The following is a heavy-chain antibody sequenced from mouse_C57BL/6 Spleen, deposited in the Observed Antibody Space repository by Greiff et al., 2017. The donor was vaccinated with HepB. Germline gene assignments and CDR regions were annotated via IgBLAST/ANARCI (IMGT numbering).Heavy chain of an antibody. V-gene: IGHV14-2*01. J-gene: IGHJ2*01. CDR1: GFNIKDYY. D-gene: IGHD2-4*01. Sequence: EVMLVESGAELVKPGASVKLSCTASGFNIKDYYMHWVKQGTEQGLEWIGRIDPEDGETKYAPKFQGKATITADTSSNTAYLQLSSLTSEDTAVYYCAKIYYEYDAFYFDYWGQGTTLTVSS. CDR2: IDPEDGET. CDR3: AKIYYEYDAFYFDY.